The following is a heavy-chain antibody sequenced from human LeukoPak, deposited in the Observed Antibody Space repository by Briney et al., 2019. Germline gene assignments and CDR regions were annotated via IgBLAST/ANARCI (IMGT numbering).Heavy chain of an antibody. CDR1: GFTFSSYS. D-gene: IGHD5/OR15-5a*01. Sequence: LSRGSLRLSCAASGFTFSSYSMNWVRQAPGKGLEWVSYISSSGSTIYYADSVKGRFTISRDNAKNSLYLQMNSLRDEDTALYYCGRDVFYAFDIWGLGTVVTVSS. CDR3: GRDVFYAFDI. J-gene: IGHJ3*02. CDR2: ISSSGSTI. V-gene: IGHV3-48*02.